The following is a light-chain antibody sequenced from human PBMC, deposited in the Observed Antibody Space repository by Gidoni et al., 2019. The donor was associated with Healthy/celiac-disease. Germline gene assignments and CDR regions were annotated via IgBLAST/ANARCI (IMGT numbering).Light chain of an antibody. Sequence: DIQMTQSPSSLSASVGDRVTITCRASQSISSYLNWYQQKPGKAPQLLIYAASSLQSGVPSRFSGSGSGTDFTITISSLQPEDFATYYCQQSYSTLWTFXXXTKVEIK. CDR2: AAS. J-gene: IGKJ1*01. CDR3: QQSYSTLWT. CDR1: QSISSY. V-gene: IGKV1-39*01.